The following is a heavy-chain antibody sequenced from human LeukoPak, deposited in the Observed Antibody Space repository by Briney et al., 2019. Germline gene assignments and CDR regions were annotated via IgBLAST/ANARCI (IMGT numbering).Heavy chain of an antibody. CDR1: QFTVSSNY. V-gene: IGHV3-66*01. Sequence: GGSLRLSCAASQFTVSSNYMSWVGQAPGKGLEWVSVIYPGGSTYYADSVKGRFTISRDNSKNTLYLQMNSLRAEDTAVFYCARGYTSNFYYMDVWGKGTTVTISS. D-gene: IGHD5-18*01. CDR2: IYPGGST. CDR3: ARGYTSNFYYMDV. J-gene: IGHJ6*03.